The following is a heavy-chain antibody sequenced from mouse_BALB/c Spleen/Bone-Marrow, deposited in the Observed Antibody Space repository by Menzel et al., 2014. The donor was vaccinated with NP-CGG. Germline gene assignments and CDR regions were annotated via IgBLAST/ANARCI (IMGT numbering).Heavy chain of an antibody. CDR3: ARHGYYDQTEFSFDY. CDR2: ISGGGSYT. CDR1: GFTFSNYG. D-gene: IGHD2-4*01. Sequence: EVKLMESGGGLVKPGGSLKLSCAASGFTFSNYGMSWIRQTPEKRLQWVATISGGGSYTFYPDSVKGRFAVSRDNAKNSLYLQMSSLRSEDTACYYCARHGYYDQTEFSFDYWGQGTLVTVSA. J-gene: IGHJ3*01. V-gene: IGHV5-9-2*01.